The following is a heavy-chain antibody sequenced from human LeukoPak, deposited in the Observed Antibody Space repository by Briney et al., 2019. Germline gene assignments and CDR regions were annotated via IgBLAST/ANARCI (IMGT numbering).Heavy chain of an antibody. CDR1: GGTFSSYA. CDR3: ASFVEMATISTDY. Sequence: SVKVSCKASGGTFSSYAISWVRQAPGQGLEWMGRIIPIFGTANYAQKFQGRVTITTDESTSTAYMELSSLRSEDTAAYYCASFVEMATISTDYWGQGTLVTVSS. V-gene: IGHV1-69*05. D-gene: IGHD5-24*01. CDR2: IIPIFGTA. J-gene: IGHJ4*02.